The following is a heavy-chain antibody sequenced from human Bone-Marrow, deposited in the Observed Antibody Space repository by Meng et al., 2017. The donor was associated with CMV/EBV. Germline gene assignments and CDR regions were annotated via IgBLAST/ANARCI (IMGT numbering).Heavy chain of an antibody. Sequence: GGALRLPCAASGFTFSNQSMSWVRQAPGKGMEWVSSISGSSSYIDYADSVKGRFTISRDNAKNTLYLQMNSLRAEDTAVYYCARDTYYYDSSGYFPLYYYYYGMDVWGQGTTVTVSS. V-gene: IGHV3-21*01. CDR1: GFTFSNQS. CDR3: ARDTYYYDSSGYFPLYYYYYGMDV. CDR2: ISGSSSYI. J-gene: IGHJ6*02. D-gene: IGHD3-22*01.